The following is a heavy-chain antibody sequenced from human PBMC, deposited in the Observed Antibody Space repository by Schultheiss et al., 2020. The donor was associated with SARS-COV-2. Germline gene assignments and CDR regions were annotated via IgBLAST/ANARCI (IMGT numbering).Heavy chain of an antibody. D-gene: IGHD6-19*01. CDR2: IYYSGST. CDR3: ARGRSGWYYFDY. Sequence: SQTLSLTCTISGGSINSYYWNWIRQPPGKGLEWVGYIYYSGSTNYNPSLKSRVTISVDTSKNQFSLKLSSVTAADTAVYYCARGRSGWYYFDYWGQGTLVTVSS. J-gene: IGHJ4*02. V-gene: IGHV4-59*01. CDR1: GGSINSYY.